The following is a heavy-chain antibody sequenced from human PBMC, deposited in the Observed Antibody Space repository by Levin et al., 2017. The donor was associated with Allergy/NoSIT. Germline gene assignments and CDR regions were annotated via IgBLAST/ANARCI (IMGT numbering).Heavy chain of an antibody. Sequence: GGSLRLSCAASGFTFSSYGMHWVRQAPGKGLEWVAVIWYDGSNKYYADSVKGRFTISRDNSKNTLYLQMNSLRAEDTAVYYCARDGPMPHLAAAGPYWYFDLWGRGTLVTVSS. CDR3: ARDGPMPHLAAAGPYWYFDL. CDR1: GFTFSSYG. CDR2: IWYDGSNK. D-gene: IGHD6-13*01. J-gene: IGHJ2*01. V-gene: IGHV3-33*01.